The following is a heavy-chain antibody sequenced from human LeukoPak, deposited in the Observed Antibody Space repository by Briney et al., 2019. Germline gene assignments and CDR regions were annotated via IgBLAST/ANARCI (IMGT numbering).Heavy chain of an antibody. D-gene: IGHD2-21*02. V-gene: IGHV1-8*01. CDR2: MNPNSGNT. Sequence: ASVKVSCKASGYTFTSYDINWVRQAPGQGLEWMGWMNPNSGNTGYAQRFQGRVTMTRNTSISTAYMELSSLRSEDTAVYYCARGLAPCGGDCPPWGQGTLVTVSS. CDR1: GYTFTSYD. CDR3: ARGLAPCGGDCPP. J-gene: IGHJ5*02.